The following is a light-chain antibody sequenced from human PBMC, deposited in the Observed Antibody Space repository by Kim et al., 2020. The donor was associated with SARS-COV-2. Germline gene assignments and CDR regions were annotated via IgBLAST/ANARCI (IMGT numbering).Light chain of an antibody. CDR3: QQYGSSPRT. CDR2: GAS. CDR1: QSVRSTS. Sequence: APGERATVTCRASQSVRSTSLGWYQQKPGQAPRLLIYGASSRATGIPDRFSGSGSGTDFTLTISRLGPEDFAVYYCQQYGSSPRTFGQGTKVDIK. J-gene: IGKJ1*01. V-gene: IGKV3-20*01.